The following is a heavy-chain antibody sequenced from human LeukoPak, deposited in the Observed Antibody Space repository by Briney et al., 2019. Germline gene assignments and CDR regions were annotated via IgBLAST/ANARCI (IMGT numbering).Heavy chain of an antibody. J-gene: IGHJ3*02. V-gene: IGHV1-69*05. CDR1: GYPFTSYE. CDR2: IIPIFGTA. CDR3: ARGEVLSDAFDI. Sequence: SVKVSCKASGYPFTSYEINWVRQAPGQGLEWMGGIIPIFGTANYAQKFQGRVTITTDESTSTAYMELSSLRSEDAAVYYCARGEVLSDAFDIWGQGTMVTVSS.